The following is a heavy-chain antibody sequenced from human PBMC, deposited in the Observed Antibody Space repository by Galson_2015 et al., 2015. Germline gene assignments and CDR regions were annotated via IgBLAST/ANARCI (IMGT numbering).Heavy chain of an antibody. Sequence: SVKVSCKVSGYTLTDLAMHWVRQAPGKGLEWMGGFDPEDGETIYEQKFQERVTMTEETATDTAYMELSSLRSEDTAVYYCATRFDIWSGLNAFDIWGQGTMVTVSS. V-gene: IGHV1-24*01. CDR2: FDPEDGET. CDR3: ATRFDIWSGLNAFDI. D-gene: IGHD3-3*01. J-gene: IGHJ3*02. CDR1: GYTLTDLA.